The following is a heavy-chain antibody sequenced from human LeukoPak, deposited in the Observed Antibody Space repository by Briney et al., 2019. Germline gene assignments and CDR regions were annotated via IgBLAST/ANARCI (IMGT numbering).Heavy chain of an antibody. D-gene: IGHD5-12*01. CDR3: TRVTNSGYDSGNFDY. CDR2: IRYDGINK. CDR1: GFTFSNYG. Sequence: PGGSLRLSCAASGFTFSNYGMHWVRQAPGKGLEWVAFIRYDGINKYYADSVKGRFTISRDNAKKSLFLQMNSLRAEDTAVYYCTRVTNSGYDSGNFDYWGQGTLVTVSS. V-gene: IGHV3-30*02. J-gene: IGHJ4*02.